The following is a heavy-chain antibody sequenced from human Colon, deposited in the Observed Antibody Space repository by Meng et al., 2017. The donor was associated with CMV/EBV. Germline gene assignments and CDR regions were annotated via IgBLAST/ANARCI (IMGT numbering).Heavy chain of an antibody. Sequence: GESLKISCAASGFTFTDYYMSWIRQAPGKGLEWVSVISNSGMTDYAESVRGRFAISRDTSKNTIFLQMDKLRPEDTAVYYCTRWGNDMRSWFAPWGQGTLVTVSS. D-gene: IGHD3-16*01. CDR2: ISNSGMT. V-gene: IGHV3-66*02. CDR1: GFTFTDYY. CDR3: TRWGNDMRSWFAP. J-gene: IGHJ5*02.